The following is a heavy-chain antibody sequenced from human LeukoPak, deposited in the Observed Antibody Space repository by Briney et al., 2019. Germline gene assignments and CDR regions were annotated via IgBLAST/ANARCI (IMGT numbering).Heavy chain of an antibody. D-gene: IGHD3-9*01. CDR1: GYTFTGYA. V-gene: IGHV1-3*01. J-gene: IGHJ6*03. CDR3: ARDPYYDILTGHFSYLDV. CDR2: IDAGNGNT. Sequence: ASVKVSCTASGYTFTGYAMHWVRQAPGRRLEWMGWIDAGNGNTKYSQKFQGRVTSTRDTSASTAYMELSSLRSEDTAVYYCARDPYYDILTGHFSYLDVWGKGATVTVSS.